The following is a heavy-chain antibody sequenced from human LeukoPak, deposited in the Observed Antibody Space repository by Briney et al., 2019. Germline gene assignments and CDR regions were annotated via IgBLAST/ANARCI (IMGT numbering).Heavy chain of an antibody. CDR2: ISAHTGDT. CDR1: GYTFISDG. CDR3: ARDSGVGVYGRYERTY. V-gene: IGHV1-18*01. D-gene: IGHD5/OR15-5a*01. Sequence: ASVKVSCKTSGYTFISDGISWVRQAPGQGLEWMGWISAHTGDTDYAQKLQGRVIMTTDTSTSTAFMELRSLRFDDTAVYYCARDSGVGVYGRYERTYWGQGTLVTVSS. J-gene: IGHJ4*02.